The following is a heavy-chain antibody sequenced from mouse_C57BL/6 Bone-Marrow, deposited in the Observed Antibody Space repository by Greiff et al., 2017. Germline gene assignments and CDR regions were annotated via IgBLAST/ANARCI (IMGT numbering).Heavy chain of an antibody. CDR2: IYPSDSET. D-gene: IGHD2-10*01. CDR3: ARGGLLGAY. Sequence: QVQLQQSGAELVRPRSSVTLSCKASGYTFTSYWMDWVKQRPGQGLEWIGNIYPSDSETHYNQKFKDKATLTVDKSSSTAYMQLSSLTSEDSAVYYCARGGLLGAYWGQGTLVTVSA. J-gene: IGHJ3*01. CDR1: GYTFTSYW. V-gene: IGHV1-61*01.